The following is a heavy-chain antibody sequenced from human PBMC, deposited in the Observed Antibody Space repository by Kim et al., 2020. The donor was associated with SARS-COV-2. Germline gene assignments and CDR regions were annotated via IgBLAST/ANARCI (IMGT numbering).Heavy chain of an antibody. CDR2: ISSSSSYT. V-gene: IGHV3-11*05. J-gene: IGHJ6*02. D-gene: IGHD3-16*02. CDR3: SRVGYDYVWGRYRDYYYYYGMDV. Sequence: GGSLRLSCAASGFTFSDYYMSWIRQAPGKGLEWVSYISSSSSYTNYADSVKGRFTISRDNAKNSLYLQMNSLRAEDTAADYCSRVGYDYVWGRYRDYYYYYGMDVWGEGTTVTVSS. CDR1: GFTFSDYY.